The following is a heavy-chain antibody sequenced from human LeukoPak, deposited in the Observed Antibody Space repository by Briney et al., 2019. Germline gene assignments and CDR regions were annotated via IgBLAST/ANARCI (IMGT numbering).Heavy chain of an antibody. CDR1: GGNFKSFV. D-gene: IGHD1-26*01. V-gene: IGHV1-69*13. CDR3: ARPRVGPWAFDI. Sequence: ASVKVSCKASGGNFKSFVFSWVRQAPGQGLEWMGGIIPIFGTANYAQKFQGRVTITADESTSTAYMELSSLRSEDTAVYYCARPRVGPWAFDIWGQGTMVTVSS. CDR2: IIPIFGTA. J-gene: IGHJ3*02.